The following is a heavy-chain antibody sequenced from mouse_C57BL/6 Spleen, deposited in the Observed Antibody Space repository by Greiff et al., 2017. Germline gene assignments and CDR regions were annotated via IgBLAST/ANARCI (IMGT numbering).Heavy chain of an antibody. Sequence: ESGPGLVKPSQSLSLTCSVTGYSITSGYYWNWIRQFPGNKLEWMGYISYDGSNNYNPSLKNRISITRDTSKNQFFLKLNSVTTEDTATYYCARDPYDGYSDYWGQGTTLTVSS. V-gene: IGHV3-6*01. CDR2: ISYDGSN. J-gene: IGHJ2*01. CDR3: ARDPYDGYSDY. CDR1: GYSITSGYY. D-gene: IGHD2-3*01.